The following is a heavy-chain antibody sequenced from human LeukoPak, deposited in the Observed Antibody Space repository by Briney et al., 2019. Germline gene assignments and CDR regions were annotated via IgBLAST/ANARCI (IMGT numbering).Heavy chain of an antibody. D-gene: IGHD3-22*01. CDR2: IYPGDSDT. Sequence: GESPKISCKGSGDSFTNYWIGWVRQMPGKGLEWMGIIYPGDSDTRYSPSFQGQVTISADKSISTAYLQWNSLKASDTAMYYCARSYYDSSGYYYSSFDYWGQGTLVTVSS. J-gene: IGHJ4*02. CDR3: ARSYYDSSGYYYSSFDY. CDR1: GDSFTNYW. V-gene: IGHV5-51*01.